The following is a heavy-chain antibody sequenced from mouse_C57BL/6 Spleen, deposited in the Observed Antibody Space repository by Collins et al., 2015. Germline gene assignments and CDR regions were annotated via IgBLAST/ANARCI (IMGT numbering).Heavy chain of an antibody. CDR2: IYPGSGST. Sequence: LQQPGSELVRPGASVKLSCKASGYTFTSYWMHWVKQRHGQGLEWIGNIYPGSGSTNYDEKFKSKGTLTVDTSSSTAYMHLSSLTSEDSAVYYCTVYDYDRFDYWGQGTTLTVSS. CDR3: TVYDYDRFDY. D-gene: IGHD2-4*01. V-gene: IGHV1S22*01. CDR1: GYTFTSYW. J-gene: IGHJ2*01.